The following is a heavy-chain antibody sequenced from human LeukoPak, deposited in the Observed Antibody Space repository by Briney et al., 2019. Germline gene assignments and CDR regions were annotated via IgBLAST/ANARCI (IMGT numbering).Heavy chain of an antibody. V-gene: IGHV1-18*01. CDR1: GYTFTSYG. D-gene: IGHD2-15*01. Sequence: GASVKVSCKASGYTFTSYGISWVRQAPGQGLEWVGWISAYNGNTNYAQKLQGRVTMTTDTSTSTAYMELRSLRSDDTAVYYCASWSPYSGRPYYYYGMDVWGQGTTVTVSS. CDR2: ISAYNGNT. J-gene: IGHJ6*02. CDR3: ASWSPYSGRPYYYYGMDV.